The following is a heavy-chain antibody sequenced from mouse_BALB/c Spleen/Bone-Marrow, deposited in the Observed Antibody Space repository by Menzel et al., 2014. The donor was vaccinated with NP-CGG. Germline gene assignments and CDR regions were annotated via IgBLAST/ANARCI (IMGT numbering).Heavy chain of an antibody. CDR1: GFTFSSFG. Sequence: VQLKESGGGLVQPGGSRKLSCAASGFTFSSFGMHWVRQAPEKGLEWVAYISSGSSTIYYADTVMGRFTISRDNPKNTLFLQMTSLRSDDTAMYYCARSGSSSGYFDYWGQGTTLTVSS. CDR3: ARSGSSSGYFDY. CDR2: ISSGSSTI. V-gene: IGHV5-17*02. D-gene: IGHD1-1*01. J-gene: IGHJ2*01.